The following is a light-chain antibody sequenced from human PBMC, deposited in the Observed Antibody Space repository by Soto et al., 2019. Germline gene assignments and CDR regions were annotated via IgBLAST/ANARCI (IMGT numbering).Light chain of an antibody. V-gene: IGKV1-5*01. Sequence: DIQMTQSPSTLSASVGERVTITCRASQSISTWLAWYQQKPGKAPKVLIYDASSLKSGAPSRFSGSGSGTEFTLTISSLQPDDFATYYCQQYADWPRTFGQGTKVDIK. CDR2: DAS. J-gene: IGKJ1*01. CDR1: QSISTW. CDR3: QQYADWPRT.